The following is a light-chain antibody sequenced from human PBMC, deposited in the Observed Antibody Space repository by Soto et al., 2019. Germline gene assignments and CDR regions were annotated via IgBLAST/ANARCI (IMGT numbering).Light chain of an antibody. CDR3: QQYNPYSYS. J-gene: IGKJ2*03. V-gene: IGKV1-5*03. CDR1: QSTTEW. Sequence: DIPVTQSPSTLSASIGDRVTITCRASQSTTEWLAWYQQKPGKAPKLLIYKTSSLETGVPSRFSGSGSGTEFTLTISCLQPDDFATYYCQQYNPYSYSFGQGTKLEIK. CDR2: KTS.